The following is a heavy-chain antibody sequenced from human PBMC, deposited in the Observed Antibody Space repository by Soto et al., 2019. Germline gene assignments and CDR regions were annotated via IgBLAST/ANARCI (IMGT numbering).Heavy chain of an antibody. D-gene: IGHD3-3*02. CDR2: IYHTGNA. J-gene: IGHJ5*02. CDR3: ARLGAFYQSLDP. CDR1: GDSISNSRFY. V-gene: IGHV4-39*01. Sequence: SETLSLTCSVSGDSISNSRFYRAWIRQPPGEGLEWIGSIYHTGNAYYNPSLKSRVTISVDTSKNQFSLKLTSVTAADAALYYCARLGAFYQSLDPWGPGTLVTVS.